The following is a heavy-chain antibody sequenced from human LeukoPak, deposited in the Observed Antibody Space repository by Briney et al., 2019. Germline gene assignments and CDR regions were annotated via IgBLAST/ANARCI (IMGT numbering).Heavy chain of an antibody. V-gene: IGHV4-38-2*02. Sequence: SETLSLTCTVSGYSISSGYYWGWIRQPPGKGLEWIGSIYHIGSTYYNPSLNSRVTISVDRSKNQFSLKLSSVTAADTAVYYCARVWRYGYSSSWSTHAAFDIWGQGTMVTVSS. D-gene: IGHD6-13*01. CDR1: GYSISSGYY. CDR3: ARVWRYGYSSSWSTHAAFDI. CDR2: IYHIGST. J-gene: IGHJ3*02.